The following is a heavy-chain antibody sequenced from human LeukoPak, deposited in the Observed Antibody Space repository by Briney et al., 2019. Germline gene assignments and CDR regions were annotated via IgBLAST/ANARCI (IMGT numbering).Heavy chain of an antibody. D-gene: IGHD5-18*01. J-gene: IGHJ4*02. CDR1: GYNFTSYW. CDR2: IYPGDSDT. V-gene: IGHV5-51*01. Sequence: PGESLKISCKGSGYNFTSYWIGWVRQMPGKGLEWMGIIYPGDSDTRYSPSFQGQVTFSADKSISTAYLQWSSLKASDTAMYYCARQSGYSYGYYVYRGRGTLVTVSS. CDR3: ARQSGYSYGYYVY.